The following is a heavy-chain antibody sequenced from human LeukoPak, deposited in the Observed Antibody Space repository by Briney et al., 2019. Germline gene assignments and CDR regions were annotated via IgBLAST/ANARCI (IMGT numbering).Heavy chain of an antibody. CDR2: ISYDGSNK. J-gene: IGHJ6*03. CDR1: GFTFSSYV. CDR3: ARGRDYYYYYMDV. V-gene: IGHV3-30*04. Sequence: GGSLRLSCAASGFTFSSYVMHWVRQAPGKGLEWVAVISYDGSNKYYADSVKGRFTISRDNSKNTLYLQMNSLRAEDTAVYYCARGRDYYYYYMDVWGKGTTVTVSS.